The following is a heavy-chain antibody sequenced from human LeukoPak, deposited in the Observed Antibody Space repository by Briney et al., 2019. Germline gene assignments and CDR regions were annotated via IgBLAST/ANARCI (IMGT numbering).Heavy chain of an antibody. CDR3: ARGLRVRGVITTYYYYGMDV. D-gene: IGHD3-10*01. CDR1: GGSFSGYY. Sequence: SETLSLTCAVYGGSFSGYYWSWIRQPPGKGLEWIGEINHSGSTNYNPSLKSRVTISVDTSKNQFSLKLSSVAAADTAVYYCARGLRVRGVITTYYYYGMDVWGKGTTVTVSS. J-gene: IGHJ6*04. CDR2: INHSGST. V-gene: IGHV4-34*01.